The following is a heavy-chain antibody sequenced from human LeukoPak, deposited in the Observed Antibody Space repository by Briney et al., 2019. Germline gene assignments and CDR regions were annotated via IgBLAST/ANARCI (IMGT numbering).Heavy chain of an antibody. J-gene: IGHJ6*03. CDR2: ISAYNGNT. Sequence: ASVKVSCKASGYTFTSYGISWVRQAPGQGLEWMGWISAYNGNTNYAQKLQGRVTMTTDTSTSTAYMELRSLRSDDTAVYYCARLVRSSWYYYYYYMDVWGKGTTVTISS. V-gene: IGHV1-18*01. CDR1: GYTFTSYG. D-gene: IGHD6-13*01. CDR3: ARLVRSSWYYYYYYMDV.